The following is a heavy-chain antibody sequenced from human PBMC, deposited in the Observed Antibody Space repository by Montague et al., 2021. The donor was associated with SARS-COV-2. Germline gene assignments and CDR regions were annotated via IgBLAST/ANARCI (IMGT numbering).Heavy chain of an antibody. CDR2: RYQNGAT. Sequence: SETLSLTCSVSGFSISSGYYWGWIRQTPWKGLEWIGSRYQNGATXYSPSLKRPVTILLDTSKNQFSLSLTSVTAADTAVYYCARSGVGIFDFSYFDSWGQGSLVSVSS. D-gene: IGHD3-3*01. CDR3: ARSGVGIFDFSYFDS. CDR1: GFSISSGYY. V-gene: IGHV4-38-2*02. J-gene: IGHJ4*02.